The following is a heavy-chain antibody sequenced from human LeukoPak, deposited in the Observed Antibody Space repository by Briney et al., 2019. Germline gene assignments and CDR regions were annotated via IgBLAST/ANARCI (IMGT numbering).Heavy chain of an antibody. Sequence: SETLSLTCAVYGGSFSGYYWSWIRQPPGKGLECIGEINRSGSTNYNPSLKSRVTISVDTSKNQFSLKLSSVTAADTAVYYCARHFIVVVTAMTHYFDYWGQGTLVTVSS. CDR1: GGSFSGYY. CDR3: ARHFIVVVTAMTHYFDY. CDR2: INRSGST. V-gene: IGHV4-34*01. J-gene: IGHJ4*02. D-gene: IGHD2-21*02.